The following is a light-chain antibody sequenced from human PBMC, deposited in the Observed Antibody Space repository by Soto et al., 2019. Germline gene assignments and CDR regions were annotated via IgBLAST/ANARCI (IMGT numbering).Light chain of an antibody. V-gene: IGLV2-14*01. J-gene: IGLJ1*01. CDR2: DVS. CDR1: SSDVGGYNY. Sequence: QSVLTQPASVSGSPGQSITISCTGTSSDVGGYNYVSWHQQHPGKVPKLIIYDVSSRPSGVSIRFSGSKSGNTASLTISGLQAEDGADYYCSSYTYSNTHVFGSGTKVTVL. CDR3: SSYTYSNTHV.